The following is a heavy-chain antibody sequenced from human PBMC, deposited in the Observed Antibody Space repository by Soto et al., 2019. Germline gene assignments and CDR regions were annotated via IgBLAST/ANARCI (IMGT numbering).Heavy chain of an antibody. CDR1: GGSIRSGGYY. CDR3: ARDRLMATAGTARHYFGLDV. CDR2: IYYSGNT. V-gene: IGHV4-31*03. Sequence: SETLSLTCTVSGGSIRSGGYYWSWVRQNPRKGLEWIGNIYYSGNTYYNPSLKSRLTISVDTSKNQFSLNLSSVTAADTAVYYCARDRLMATAGTARHYFGLDVWGQGTTVTV. J-gene: IGHJ6*02. D-gene: IGHD5-18*01.